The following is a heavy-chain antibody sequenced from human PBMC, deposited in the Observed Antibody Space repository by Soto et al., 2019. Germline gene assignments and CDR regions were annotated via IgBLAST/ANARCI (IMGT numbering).Heavy chain of an antibody. D-gene: IGHD5-18*01. CDR2: LYPGDSET. J-gene: IGHJ4*02. Sequence: PGESLKISCNGSGYIFTNYWVAWVRQMPGKGLEWMGLLYPGDSETRYSPSFQGHVTISADKSVTTAYLQWSSLKASDTAIYYCARGGYTYGVLYLDYWGPGTLVTVSS. CDR1: GYIFTNYW. V-gene: IGHV5-51*01. CDR3: ARGGYTYGVLYLDY.